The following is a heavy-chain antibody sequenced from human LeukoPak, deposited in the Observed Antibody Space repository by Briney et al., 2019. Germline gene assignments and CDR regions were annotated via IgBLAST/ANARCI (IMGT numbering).Heavy chain of an antibody. CDR2: INHSGST. CDR1: GGSISSYY. Sequence: PSETLSLTCTVSGGSISSYYWSWIRQPPGKGLEWIGEINHSGSTNYNPSLKSRVTISVDTSKNQFSLKLSSVTAADTAVYYCARSRRAARPHFDYWGQGTLVTVSS. CDR3: ARSRRAARPHFDY. V-gene: IGHV4-34*01. J-gene: IGHJ4*02. D-gene: IGHD6-6*01.